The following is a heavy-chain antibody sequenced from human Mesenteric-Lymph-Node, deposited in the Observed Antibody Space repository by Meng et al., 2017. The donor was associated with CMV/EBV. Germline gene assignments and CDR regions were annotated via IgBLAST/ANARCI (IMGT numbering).Heavy chain of an antibody. D-gene: IGHD3-22*01. CDR2: LSGSGINT. CDR3: AREYYYDSSGYYKGLGVDP. Sequence: GESLKISCAASGFTFNNYAMSWVRQAPGKGLKWVSALSGSGINTYYADSVKGRFTISRDNSKNTLYLQMSSLRAEDTAVYYCAREYYYDSSGYYKGLGVDPWGQGTLVTVSS. V-gene: IGHV3-23*01. J-gene: IGHJ5*02. CDR1: GFTFNNYA.